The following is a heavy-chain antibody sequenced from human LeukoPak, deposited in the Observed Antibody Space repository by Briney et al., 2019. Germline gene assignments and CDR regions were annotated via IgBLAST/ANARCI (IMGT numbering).Heavy chain of an antibody. D-gene: IGHD6-6*01. Sequence: ASVTVSCKASGYTFTGYYMHWVRQAPGQGLEXXGWINPNSGGTNYAQKFQGRVTMTRDTSISTAYMELSRLRSDDTAVYYCARHSSSRPVYFDYWGQGTLVTVSS. V-gene: IGHV1-2*02. CDR2: INPNSGGT. CDR3: ARHSSSRPVYFDY. J-gene: IGHJ4*02. CDR1: GYTFTGYY.